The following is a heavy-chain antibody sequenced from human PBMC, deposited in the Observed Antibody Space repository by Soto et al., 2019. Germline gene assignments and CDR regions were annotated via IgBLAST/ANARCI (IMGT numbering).Heavy chain of an antibody. CDR2: IWYDGSNK. Sequence: PGGSLRLSCAASGFTFSSYGMHWVRQAPGKGLEWVAVIWYDGSNKYYADSVKGRFTISRDNSKNTLYLQMNSLRAEDTAVYYCARDGYISAARPRWHYYYMDVWGKGTTVTVSS. V-gene: IGHV3-33*01. CDR1: GFTFSSYG. J-gene: IGHJ6*03. D-gene: IGHD6-6*01. CDR3: ARDGYISAARPRWHYYYMDV.